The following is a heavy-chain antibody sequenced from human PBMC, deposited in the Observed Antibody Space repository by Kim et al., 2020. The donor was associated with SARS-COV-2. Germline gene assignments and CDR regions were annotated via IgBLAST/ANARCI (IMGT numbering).Heavy chain of an antibody. CDR3: SQMGGGGSLQPIRTFAFDH. V-gene: IGHV3-23*01. Sequence: GGSLRLSCAASGFTFSSHAMSWVRQAPGKGLEWVSAVSDRGDRSYYADSVKGRFTISRDNSKSTVYLQMNSLRVEDTAVYYCSQMGGGGSLQPIRTFAFDHWGQGSLVTVSS. D-gene: IGHD1-1*01. J-gene: IGHJ4*02. CDR2: VSDRGDRS. CDR1: GFTFSSHA.